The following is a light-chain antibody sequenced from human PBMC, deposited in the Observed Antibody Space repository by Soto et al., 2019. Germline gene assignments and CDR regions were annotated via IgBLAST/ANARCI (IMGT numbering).Light chain of an antibody. J-gene: IGLJ2*01. V-gene: IGLV1-44*01. Sequence: QPVLTQPPSASGTPGQRVTISCSGSSSNIGSNMVNWYQQLPGTAPKLLIYSNNRRPSGVPDRFSGSKSGTSASLAISGLQSEDEADYYCAAWDDSLNGVVFGGGTQLTVL. CDR3: AAWDDSLNGVV. CDR2: SNN. CDR1: SSNIGSNM.